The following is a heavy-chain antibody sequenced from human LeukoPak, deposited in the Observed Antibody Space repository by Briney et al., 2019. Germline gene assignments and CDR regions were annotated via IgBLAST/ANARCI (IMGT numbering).Heavy chain of an antibody. J-gene: IGHJ4*02. Sequence: ASVKVSCKASGYTFTSYGISWGRQAPGQGREWLGWISAYNGNTKYAQKLQGRVTMTTDTSTSTAYMELRSLRSDDTAVYYCARENYDILTGYYYFDYWGQGTLVTVSS. CDR2: ISAYNGNT. V-gene: IGHV1-18*01. CDR3: ARENYDILTGYYYFDY. CDR1: GYTFTSYG. D-gene: IGHD3-9*01.